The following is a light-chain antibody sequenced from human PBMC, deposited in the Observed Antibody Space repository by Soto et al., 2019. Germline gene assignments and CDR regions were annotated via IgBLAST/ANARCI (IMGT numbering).Light chain of an antibody. V-gene: IGKV1-12*01. CDR1: QDTSTW. CDR3: QQANSFPRT. Sequence: EIQMTQSPSAVSASVGDRSTITCLASQDTSTWLAWYQQKPGQAPKLLIYAASTMHIGVPSRFSGSGSGTDFTLTISSLQPEDFATYYCQQANSFPRTFGQGTKVDIK. J-gene: IGKJ1*01. CDR2: AAS.